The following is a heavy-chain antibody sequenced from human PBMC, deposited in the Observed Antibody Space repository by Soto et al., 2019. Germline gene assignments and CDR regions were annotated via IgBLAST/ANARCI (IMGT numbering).Heavy chain of an antibody. J-gene: IGHJ4*02. V-gene: IGHV3-48*02. CDR2: ISSCSSII. Sequence: EVQLVESGGGLVQPGGSLRLSCAASGFTFSSYTMNWVRQAPGKGLEWLSYISSCSSIIFYADSVKGRFTISRDNAKNSLYLQMNSLRDEDTAVYYCARKTSGSYSQDYWGQGTLVTVSS. D-gene: IGHD1-26*01. CDR3: ARKTSGSYSQDY. CDR1: GFTFSSYT.